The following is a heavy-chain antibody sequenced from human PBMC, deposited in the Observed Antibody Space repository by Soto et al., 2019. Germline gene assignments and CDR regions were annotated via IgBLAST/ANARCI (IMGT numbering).Heavy chain of an antibody. Sequence: SETLSLTCTVSGGSISSSSYYWGWIRQPPGKGLEWIGSIYYSGSTYYNPSLKSRVTISVDTSKNQFSLKLSSVTAADTAVYYCARPNYGVPDHFASWGKETLVLVS. CDR3: ARPNYGVPDHFAS. CDR2: IYYSGST. V-gene: IGHV4-39*01. J-gene: IGHJ4*02. D-gene: IGHD4-17*01. CDR1: GGSISSSSYY.